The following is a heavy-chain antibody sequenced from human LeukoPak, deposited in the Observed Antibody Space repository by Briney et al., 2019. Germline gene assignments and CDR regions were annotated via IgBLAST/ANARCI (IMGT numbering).Heavy chain of an antibody. Sequence: GASVKVSCKASGYTFTSYAMHWVRQAPGQRLEWMGWINAGNGNTKYSQKFQGRVTITADKSTSTAYMELSSLRSEDTAVYYCARSYCSSTSCVLGAFDIWGQGTMVTVSS. CDR2: INAGNGNT. CDR1: GYTFTSYA. J-gene: IGHJ3*02. D-gene: IGHD2-2*01. CDR3: ARSYCSSTSCVLGAFDI. V-gene: IGHV1-3*01.